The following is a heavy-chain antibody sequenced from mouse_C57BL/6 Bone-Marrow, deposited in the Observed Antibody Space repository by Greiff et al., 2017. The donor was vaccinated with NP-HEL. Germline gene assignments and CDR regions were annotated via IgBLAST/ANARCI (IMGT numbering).Heavy chain of an antibody. Sequence: DVKLQESGGGLVKPGGSLKLSCAASGFTFSSYAMSWVRQTPEKRLEWVATISDGGSYTYYPDNVKGRFTISRDNAKNNLYLHMSHLKSEDTAMYYCARVPITTVVATKAMDYWGQGTSVTVSS. D-gene: IGHD1-1*01. CDR3: ARVPITTVVATKAMDY. V-gene: IGHV5-4*03. J-gene: IGHJ4*01. CDR1: GFTFSSYA. CDR2: ISDGGSYT.